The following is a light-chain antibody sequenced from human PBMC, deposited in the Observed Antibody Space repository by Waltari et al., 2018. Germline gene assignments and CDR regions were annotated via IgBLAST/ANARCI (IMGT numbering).Light chain of an antibody. Sequence: QSVLTQPPSASGTPGQGVTIPCSGCASNLGKNGVNWYQQVPGKAPKLLIYRSDRRPEGVPDRFSGSKSGTSASLAISGLQSEDEADYYCAAWDDSLNGRWVFGGGTKVTVL. CDR3: AAWDDSLNGRWV. CDR2: RSD. V-gene: IGLV1-44*01. J-gene: IGLJ3*02. CDR1: ASNLGKNG.